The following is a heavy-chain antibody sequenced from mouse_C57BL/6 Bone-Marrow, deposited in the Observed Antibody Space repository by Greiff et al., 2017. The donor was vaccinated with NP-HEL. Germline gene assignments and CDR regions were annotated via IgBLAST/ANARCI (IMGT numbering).Heavy chain of an antibody. CDR1: GYTFTSYW. V-gene: IGHV1-64*01. J-gene: IGHJ2*01. Sequence: QVQLQQSGAELVKPGASVKLSCKASGYTFTSYWMHWVKQRPGQGLEWIGMIHPNSGSTNYNEKFKSKATLTVDKSSSTAYMQLSSLTSEDSAVYYCARSRQLRLRLYWGQGTTLTVSS. D-gene: IGHD3-2*02. CDR2: IHPNSGST. CDR3: ARSRQLRLRLY.